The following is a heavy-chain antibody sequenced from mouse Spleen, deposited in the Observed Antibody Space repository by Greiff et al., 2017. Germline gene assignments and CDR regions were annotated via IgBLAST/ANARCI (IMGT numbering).Heavy chain of an antibody. D-gene: IGHD2-4*01. CDR2: ISTYYGDA. Sequence: VQLQQSGAELVRPGVSVKISCKGSGYTFTDYAMHWVKQSHAKSLEWIGVISTYYGDASYNQKFKGKATMTVDKSSSTAYMELARLTSEDSAIYYCARSGDYDGGNYAMDYWGQGTSVTVSS. CDR1: GYTFTDYA. V-gene: IGHV1S137*01. CDR3: ARSGDYDGGNYAMDY. J-gene: IGHJ4*01.